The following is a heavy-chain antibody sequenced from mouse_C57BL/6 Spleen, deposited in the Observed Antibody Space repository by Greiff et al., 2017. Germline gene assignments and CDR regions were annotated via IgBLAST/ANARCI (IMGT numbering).Heavy chain of an antibody. Sequence: QVQLQQPGAELVMPGASVKLSCKASGYTFTSYWMHWVKQRPGQGLEWIGEIDPSDSYTNYNQKFKGKSTLTVDKSSSTASMQLSSLTSEDSAVYYCARKISNHWYFDVWGTGTTVTVSS. CDR1: GYTFTSYW. V-gene: IGHV1-69*01. D-gene: IGHD2-5*01. CDR2: IDPSDSYT. J-gene: IGHJ1*03. CDR3: ARKISNHWYFDV.